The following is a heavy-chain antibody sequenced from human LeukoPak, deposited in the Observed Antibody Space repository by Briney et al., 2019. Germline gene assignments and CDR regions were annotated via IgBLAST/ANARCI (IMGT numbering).Heavy chain of an antibody. V-gene: IGHV3-21*01. D-gene: IGHD3-3*01. CDR3: ARDIAYYDFWSGYLIDY. CDR2: ISSSSSYI. Sequence: PGGSLRLSCAASGFTFSSYSMNWVRQAPGKGLEWVSSISSSSSYIYYADSVKGRFTISRDNAKNSLYLQMNSLRAEDTVVYYCARDIAYYDFWSGYLIDYWGQGTLVTVSS. J-gene: IGHJ4*02. CDR1: GFTFSSYS.